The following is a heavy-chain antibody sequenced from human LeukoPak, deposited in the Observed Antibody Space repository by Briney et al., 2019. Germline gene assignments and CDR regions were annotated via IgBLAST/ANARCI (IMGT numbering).Heavy chain of an antibody. CDR2: MNWNGGRK. V-gene: IGHV3-20*04. Sequence: PGGCLRLSSAASGFTLDGYGMSWVRHTPGKGLEWDSSMNWNGGRKAYGDSVKGGFTISRDKTNNSLYLQMNTLRAEDTALYYCARAGGYSDGYYYYMHVWGKGTTVTVPS. CDR3: ARAGGYSDGYYYYMHV. CDR1: GFTLDGYG. J-gene: IGHJ6*03. D-gene: IGHD5-18*01.